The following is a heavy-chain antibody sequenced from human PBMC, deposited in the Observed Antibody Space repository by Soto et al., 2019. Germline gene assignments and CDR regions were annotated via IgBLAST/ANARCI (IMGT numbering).Heavy chain of an antibody. V-gene: IGHV3-7*04. Sequence: HPGGSLRLSCAASGFTFSNYWMSWVRHAPGKGLEWVAHIKQDGSEKYSLDSVKGRFTISRDNARNSLYLQMNSLRVEDTAVYYCARDPARLNTYWYYFDHWGQGTLVTVSS. CDR3: ARDPARLNTYWYYFDH. CDR2: IKQDGSEK. J-gene: IGHJ4*02. CDR1: GFTFSNYW. D-gene: IGHD1-20*01.